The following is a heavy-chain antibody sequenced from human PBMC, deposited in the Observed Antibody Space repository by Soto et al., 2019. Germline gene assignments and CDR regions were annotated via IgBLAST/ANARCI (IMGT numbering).Heavy chain of an antibody. CDR1: GATFSIYC. D-gene: IGHD2-8*02. J-gene: IGHJ6*02. Sequence: GASVKVSCKASGATFSIYCFSWVRQAPGQGPEWIGGIIPILTTPNYAQKFQGRVTIVADESTTTVYMELSSLKFEDTAVYYCATSVGIAPTGEDGMNVWGQGTSVTVSS. CDR3: ATSVGIAPTGEDGMNV. V-gene: IGHV1-69*13. CDR2: IIPILTTP.